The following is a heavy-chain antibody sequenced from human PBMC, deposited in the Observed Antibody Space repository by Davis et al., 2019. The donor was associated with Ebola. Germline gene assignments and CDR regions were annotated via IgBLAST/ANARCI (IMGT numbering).Heavy chain of an antibody. V-gene: IGHV1-46*01. CDR3: ARDKGDTAMVSLSVYFDY. J-gene: IGHJ4*02. D-gene: IGHD5-18*01. CDR2: INPSGGST. Sequence: ASVKVSCKTSGYTFTAYYMHWVRQAPGQGLEWMGIINPSGGSTNYAQKFQGRVTMTRDTSTSTVYMELSSLRSEDTAVYYCARDKGDTAMVSLSVYFDYWGQGTLVTVSS. CDR1: GYTFTAYY.